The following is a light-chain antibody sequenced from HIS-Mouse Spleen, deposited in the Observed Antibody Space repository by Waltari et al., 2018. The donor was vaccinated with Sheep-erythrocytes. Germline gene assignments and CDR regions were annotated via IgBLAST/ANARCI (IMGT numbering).Light chain of an antibody. CDR2: DVS. CDR3: CSYAGSYTFWV. V-gene: IGLV2-11*01. J-gene: IGLJ3*02. CDR1: SSAAGGDNY. Sequence: QSALTQPRPVSGSPGQSVTISCTGTSSAAGGDNYVSWYQQHPGKAPNLMIYDVSKRPSGVPDRFSGSKSGNTASLTISGLQAEDEADYYCCSYAGSYTFWVFGGGTKLTVL.